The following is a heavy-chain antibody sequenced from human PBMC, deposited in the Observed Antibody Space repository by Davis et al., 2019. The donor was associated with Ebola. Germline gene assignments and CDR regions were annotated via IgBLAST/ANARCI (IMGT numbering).Heavy chain of an antibody. V-gene: IGHV3-9*01. CDR2: ISWNSGSI. J-gene: IGHJ4*02. D-gene: IGHD2-15*01. CDR1: GFTFDDYA. Sequence: PGGSLRLSCAASGFTFDDYAMHWVRQAPGKGLEWVSGISWNSGSIGYADSVKGRFTISRDNAKNSLYLQMNSLRAEDTALYYCAKDKGYCSGGSCLYYFDYWGQGTLVTVSS. CDR3: AKDKGYCSGGSCLYYFDY.